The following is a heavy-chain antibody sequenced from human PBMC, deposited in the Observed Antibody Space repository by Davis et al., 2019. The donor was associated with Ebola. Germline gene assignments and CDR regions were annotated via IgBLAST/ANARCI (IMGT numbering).Heavy chain of an antibody. Sequence: ASVKVSCKASGYTFTNYYVHWVRQAPGQGLEWMGIINPSGGYRMYAQKFQGRVTMTSDTSTSTFFMDLSSLRSDDTAVFYCATGRQVRTTYSYYYMDVWGKGTTVTVSS. J-gene: IGHJ6*03. CDR2: INPSGGYR. CDR1: GYTFTNYY. D-gene: IGHD1-14*01. V-gene: IGHV1-46*01. CDR3: ATGRQVRTTYSYYYMDV.